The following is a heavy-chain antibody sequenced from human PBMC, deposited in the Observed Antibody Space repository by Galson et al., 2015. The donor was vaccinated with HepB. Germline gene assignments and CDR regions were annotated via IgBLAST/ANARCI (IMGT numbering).Heavy chain of an antibody. V-gene: IGHV3-33*01. CDR3: ARDFSYDNGGKFDY. CDR2: IWYDGIKK. Sequence: SLRLSCAASGFTFRSYGMHWVRQAPGKGLEWVAVIWYDGIKKYYADSVKGRFTISGDNSKNTLYVQMNSLRAEDTAVYYCARDFSYDNGGKFDYWGQGTLVTVSS. CDR1: GFTFRSYG. D-gene: IGHD3-22*01. J-gene: IGHJ4*02.